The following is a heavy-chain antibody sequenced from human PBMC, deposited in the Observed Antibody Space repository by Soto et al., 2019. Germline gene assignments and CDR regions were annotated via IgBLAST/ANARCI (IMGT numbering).Heavy chain of an antibody. CDR2: MNPNSGDT. CDR1: GYTFTSYD. V-gene: IGHV1-8*01. CDR3: ARNRTTTGDFDY. D-gene: IGHD1-1*01. Sequence: QVQLVQSGAEVKQPGASVKVSCRASGYTFTSYDINWVRQATGQGLEWLGWMNPNSGDTGYAQRFQGRVTLTRSTSISTAYMELSGLRSEDTAVYYCARNRTTTGDFDYWGQGTLVTVSS. J-gene: IGHJ4*02.